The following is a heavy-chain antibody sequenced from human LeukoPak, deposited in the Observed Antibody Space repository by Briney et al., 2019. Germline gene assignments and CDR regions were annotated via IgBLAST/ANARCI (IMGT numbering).Heavy chain of an antibody. CDR1: GFTFSSYG. V-gene: IGHV3-33*01. Sequence: GGSLRLSCAASGFTFSSYGMHWVRQAPGKGLEWVAVIWYDGSNKYYADSAKGRFTISRDNSKNTLYLQMNSLRAEDTAVYYCARDRGSLRYYYYGMDVWGQGTTVTVSS. CDR2: IWYDGSNK. CDR3: ARDRGSLRYYYYGMDV. D-gene: IGHD1-26*01. J-gene: IGHJ6*02.